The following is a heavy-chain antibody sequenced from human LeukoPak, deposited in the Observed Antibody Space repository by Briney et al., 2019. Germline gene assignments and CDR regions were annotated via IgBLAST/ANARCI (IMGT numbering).Heavy chain of an antibody. D-gene: IGHD2-2*01. V-gene: IGHV4-59*05. Sequence: SETLSLTCTVSGGSISSYYWSWIRQPPGKGLEWIGSIYYSGSTYYNPSLKSRVTISVDTSKNQFSLKLSSVTAADTAVYYCARSIVVVPAAISWFDPWGQGTLVTVSS. J-gene: IGHJ5*02. CDR3: ARSIVVVPAAISWFDP. CDR1: GGSISSYY. CDR2: IYYSGST.